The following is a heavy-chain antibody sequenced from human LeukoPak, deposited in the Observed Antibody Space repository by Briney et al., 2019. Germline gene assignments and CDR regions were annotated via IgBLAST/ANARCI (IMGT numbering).Heavy chain of an antibody. CDR1: GGTFSSYA. CDR2: IIPIFGTA. D-gene: IGHD6-13*01. CDR3: AGEFSSSWNNKYYYYYYMDV. Sequence: SVTVSCKASGGTFSSYAISWVRQAPGQGLEWMGGIIPIFGTANYAQKFQGRVTVTTDESTSTAYMELSSLGSEDTAVYYCAGEFSSSWNNKYYYYYYMDVWGKGTTVTVSS. V-gene: IGHV1-69*05. J-gene: IGHJ6*03.